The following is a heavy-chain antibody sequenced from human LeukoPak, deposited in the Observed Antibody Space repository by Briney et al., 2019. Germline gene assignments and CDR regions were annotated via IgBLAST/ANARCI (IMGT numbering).Heavy chain of an antibody. CDR3: ARPRSSGYLPFAN. CDR1: EFTFSSYS. Sequence: GGSLRLSCAASEFTFSSYSMNWVRQAPGKGLEWVSYITNSGNSKSYADSVKGRFTISRDNTKNSLYLQMNGLRAEDTAVYYCARPRSSGYLPFANWGQGIRVTVSS. CDR2: ITNSGNSK. J-gene: IGHJ4*02. V-gene: IGHV3-48*01. D-gene: IGHD3-22*01.